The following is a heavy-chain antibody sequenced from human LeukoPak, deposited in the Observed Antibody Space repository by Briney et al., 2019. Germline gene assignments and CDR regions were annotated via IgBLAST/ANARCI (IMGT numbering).Heavy chain of an antibody. J-gene: IGHJ4*02. CDR2: ISSGSTTI. CDR1: GFTFNNYN. CDR3: ARVRITMVRGVVILDDY. D-gene: IGHD3-10*01. Sequence: PGGSLRLSCAASGFTFNNYNINWVRQAPGKGLEWVSYISSGSTTIYYADSVKGRFTISRDNAKNSLYLQMNSLRAEDTAVYYCARVRITMVRGVVILDDYWGQGTLVTVSS. V-gene: IGHV3-48*04.